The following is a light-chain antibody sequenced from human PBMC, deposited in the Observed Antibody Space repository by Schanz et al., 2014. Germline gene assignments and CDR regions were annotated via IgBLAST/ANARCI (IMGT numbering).Light chain of an antibody. Sequence: IQMTQSPSSLSASVGDRVTITCRASQDISHYLNWHQQKPGKAPKLLIYDASNLETGVPSRFSGSGSGTDFTLTISSLQPEDFATYYCQQSYSTPDTFGQGTKLEIK. CDR2: DAS. V-gene: IGKV1-39*01. CDR3: QQSYSTPDT. CDR1: QDISHY. J-gene: IGKJ2*01.